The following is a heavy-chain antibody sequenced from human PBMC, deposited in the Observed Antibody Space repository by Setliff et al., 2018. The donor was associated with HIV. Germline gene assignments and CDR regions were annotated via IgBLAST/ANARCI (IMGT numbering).Heavy chain of an antibody. V-gene: IGHV4-4*08. J-gene: IGHJ3*02. D-gene: IGHD5-18*01. CDR3: ASSGYSYGLVYGAFDI. CDR2: IYSGGST. CDR1: GGSIGGYY. Sequence: SETLSLTCTVSGGSIGGYYWSWIRQPPGTGLEWLGCIYSGGSTNYNPSLESRVTISLDTSKNQFSLRLTSVTAADTAVYYCASSGYSYGLVYGAFDIWGQGTMVTVSS.